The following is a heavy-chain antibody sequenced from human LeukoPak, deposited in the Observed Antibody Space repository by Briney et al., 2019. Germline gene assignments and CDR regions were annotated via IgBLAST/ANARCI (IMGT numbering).Heavy chain of an antibody. CDR2: IYYSGST. D-gene: IGHD6-13*01. V-gene: IGHV4-39*01. CDR3: ARTREKQQLGWFDP. CDR1: GGSISSSSYY. J-gene: IGHJ5*02. Sequence: PSETLSLTCTVSGGSISSSSYYWGWIRQPPGKGLEWIGSIYYSGSTYYNPSLKSRVTISVDTSKNQFSLKLSSVTAAGTAVYYCARTREKQQLGWFDPWGQGTLVTVSS.